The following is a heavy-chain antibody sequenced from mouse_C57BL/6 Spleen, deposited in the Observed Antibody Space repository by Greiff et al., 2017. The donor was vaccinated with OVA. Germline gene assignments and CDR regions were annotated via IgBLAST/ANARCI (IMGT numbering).Heavy chain of an antibody. CDR2: ISSGSSTI. D-gene: IGHD3-3*01. Sequence: EVMLVESGGGLVKPGGSLKLSCAASGFTFSDYGMHWVRQAPEKGLEWVAYISSGSSTIYYADTVKGRFTISRDNAKNTLFLQMTSLRSEDTAMYYCARGGRGWDFDVWGTGTTVTVSS. V-gene: IGHV5-17*01. J-gene: IGHJ1*03. CDR3: ARGGRGWDFDV. CDR1: GFTFSDYG.